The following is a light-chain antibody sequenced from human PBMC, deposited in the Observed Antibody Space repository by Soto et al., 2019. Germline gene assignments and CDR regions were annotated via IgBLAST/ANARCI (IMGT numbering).Light chain of an antibody. J-gene: IGLJ1*01. Sequence: QSVFTQPPSVSAAPGQKVTISCSGSTSNIGNNYVSWYQHLPGAAPKLLIYDYNRRPSGIPDRFSGSRSGTLATLGITGLQTGDEADYYCATWDSSLRAYVFGAGTKLTVL. V-gene: IGLV1-51*01. CDR3: ATWDSSLRAYV. CDR2: DYN. CDR1: TSNIGNNY.